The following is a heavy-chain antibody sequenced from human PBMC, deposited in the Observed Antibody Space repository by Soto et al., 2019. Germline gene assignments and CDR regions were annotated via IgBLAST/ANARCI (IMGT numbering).Heavy chain of an antibody. J-gene: IGHJ3*01. V-gene: IGHV2-5*01. CDR2: IYWNDDK. D-gene: IGHD3-3*01. CDR3: AHRSFANDAFDV. Sequence: QITLKESGPTLVKPTQTLTLTCTFSGFSLSTSGVGVGWIRQPPGKALEWLALIYWNDDKHYSPALKSRLPIXQXNPKTQVVLTMTNMDPVDTATYYCAHRSFANDAFDVWGQGTMVTVSS. CDR1: GFSLSTSGVG.